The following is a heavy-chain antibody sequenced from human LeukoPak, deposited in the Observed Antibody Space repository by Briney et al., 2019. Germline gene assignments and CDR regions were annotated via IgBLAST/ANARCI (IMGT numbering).Heavy chain of an antibody. Sequence: GESLKISCKGSGYSFTSYWIGWVRQMPGKGLEWMGIIYPGDSDTRYSPSFQGQVTISTDKSIDTAYLQWSSLKASDTAIYYCARRSVYCSSPSCFDYWGQGTLVTVSS. J-gene: IGHJ4*02. CDR2: IYPGDSDT. CDR1: GYSFTSYW. D-gene: IGHD2-2*01. CDR3: ARRSVYCSSPSCFDY. V-gene: IGHV5-51*01.